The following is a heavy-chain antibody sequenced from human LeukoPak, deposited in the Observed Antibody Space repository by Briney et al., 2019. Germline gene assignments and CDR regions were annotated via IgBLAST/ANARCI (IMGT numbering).Heavy chain of an antibody. J-gene: IGHJ6*02. CDR3: ARDGVAGTSYYYGMDV. V-gene: IGHV4-4*07. D-gene: IGHD6-19*01. CDR2: IYTSGTT. Sequence: PSETLSLTCTVSGGSISGSYYWSWIRQPAGKGLEWIGRIYTSGTTNYNPSLKSRLTMSVDTSNNQFSLRLSSVTAADTAIYYCARDGVAGTSYYYGMDVWGQGTTVTVSS. CDR1: GGSISGSYY.